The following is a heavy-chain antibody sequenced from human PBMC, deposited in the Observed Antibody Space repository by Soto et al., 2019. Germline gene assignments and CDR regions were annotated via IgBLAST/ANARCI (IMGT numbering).Heavy chain of an antibody. CDR1: GFTFSSYA. V-gene: IGHV3-30*04. Sequence: PGGSLRLSCAASGFTFSSYAMHWVRQAPGKGLERVAFISYDGSNKYYADSVKGRFTISRDNAKNTLYLQMNSLKTEDTAVYYCTTDTYYDILTGYLYYFDYWGQGTLVTVSS. CDR2: ISYDGSNK. D-gene: IGHD3-9*01. CDR3: TTDTYYDILTGYLYYFDY. J-gene: IGHJ4*02.